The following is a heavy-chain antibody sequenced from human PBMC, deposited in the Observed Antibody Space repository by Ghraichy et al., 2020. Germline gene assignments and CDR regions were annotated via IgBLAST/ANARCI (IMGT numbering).Heavy chain of an antibody. CDR1: GFTFSSYT. Sequence: GGSLRLSCAAFGFTFSSYTMNWVRQAPGKGLEWISYIGLTNSTIYYADSVKGRFTISRDNAKNSLYLQMNSLRAEDTAIYYCARDRGYSYFFDFWGQGTLVTVSS. J-gene: IGHJ4*02. D-gene: IGHD5-18*01. CDR3: ARDRGYSYFFDF. V-gene: IGHV3-48*01. CDR2: IGLTNSTI.